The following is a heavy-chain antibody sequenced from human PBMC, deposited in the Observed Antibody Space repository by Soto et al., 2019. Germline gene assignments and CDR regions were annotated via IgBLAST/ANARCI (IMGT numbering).Heavy chain of an antibody. Sequence: GGSLRLSCAASGFTFSSYAMGWVRQGPGKGLEWVAVVSIGGSTHYADSVRGRFTISRDNSKNTLSLQMNSLTAEDTAVYFCAKRRGAGGHFDYWGQGALVTFSS. CDR3: AKRRGAGGHFDY. J-gene: IGHJ4*02. CDR2: VSIGGST. CDR1: GFTFSSYA. V-gene: IGHV3-23*01. D-gene: IGHD2-15*01.